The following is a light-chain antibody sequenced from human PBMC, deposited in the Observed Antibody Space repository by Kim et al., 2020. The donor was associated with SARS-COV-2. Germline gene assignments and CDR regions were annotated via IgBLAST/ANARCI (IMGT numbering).Light chain of an antibody. J-gene: IGKJ4*01. Sequence: ASVGDRVTITCRASQTISSWLAWYQQKPGKAPKLLIYKASTLESGVPSRFSGSGSGTEFTLTIISLQPYDFATYYCQQYNSYSLTFGGGTKVDIK. V-gene: IGKV1-5*03. CDR1: QTISSW. CDR3: QQYNSYSLT. CDR2: KAS.